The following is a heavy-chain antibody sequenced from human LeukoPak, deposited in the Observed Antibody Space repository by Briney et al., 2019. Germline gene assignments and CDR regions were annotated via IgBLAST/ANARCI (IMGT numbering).Heavy chain of an antibody. Sequence: ASVKVSCKASGYTFTGYYMHWVRQAPGQGLEWMGWINPNSGGTNYAQKFQGRVTMTRDTSISTAYMELSRLRSDDTAVYYCARNPGGFSGYDLPNYYYYMDVWGKGTTVTVSS. CDR2: INPNSGGT. V-gene: IGHV1-2*02. CDR3: ARNPGGFSGYDLPNYYYYMDV. D-gene: IGHD5-12*01. J-gene: IGHJ6*03. CDR1: GYTFTGYY.